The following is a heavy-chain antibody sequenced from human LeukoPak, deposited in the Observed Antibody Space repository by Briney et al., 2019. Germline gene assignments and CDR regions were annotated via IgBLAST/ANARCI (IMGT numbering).Heavy chain of an antibody. Sequence: PGGSLRLSCAASGFTFSSYAMSWVRQAPGKGLEWVSGISGTGGNTYYADSVKGRFTISRDNSKKTLYLQMNSLRAEDTAVYYCAKSPYYYDSSDYAPLDHWGQGTLVTVSS. J-gene: IGHJ4*02. V-gene: IGHV3-23*01. CDR1: GFTFSSYA. CDR3: AKSPYYYDSSDYAPLDH. D-gene: IGHD3-22*01. CDR2: ISGTGGNT.